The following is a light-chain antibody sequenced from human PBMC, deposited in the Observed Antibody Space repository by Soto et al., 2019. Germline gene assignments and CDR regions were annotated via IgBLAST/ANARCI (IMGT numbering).Light chain of an antibody. Sequence: EIVMTQSPATLSVSPGERATLSCRASQSVSSKLAWYQQKPGQAPRLLIYDSSSRATGIPVRFSGSGSGTDFTLTINSLQPEDCETYYGQHSSNFHFTFGQGTRLEIK. CDR2: DSS. J-gene: IGKJ5*01. CDR1: QSVSSK. CDR3: QHSSNFHFT. V-gene: IGKV3-15*01.